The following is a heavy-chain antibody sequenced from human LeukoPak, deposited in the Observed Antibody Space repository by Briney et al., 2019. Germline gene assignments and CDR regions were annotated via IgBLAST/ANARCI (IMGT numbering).Heavy chain of an antibody. CDR2: IYPGDSET. D-gene: IGHD5-18*01. J-gene: IGHJ4*02. V-gene: IGHV5-51*01. Sequence: GESLKISRKGSGYSFTTNWIGWVRQMPGKGLEWMGIIYPGDSETRYSPSFQGQVTISADKSITTAYLQWSSLKASDTAMYYCVRSRGYSYGYSYYFDYWGQGTLVTVSS. CDR3: VRSRGYSYGYSYYFDY. CDR1: GYSFTTNW.